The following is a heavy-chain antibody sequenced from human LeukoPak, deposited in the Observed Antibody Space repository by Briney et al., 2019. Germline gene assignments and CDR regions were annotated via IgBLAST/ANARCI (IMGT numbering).Heavy chain of an antibody. J-gene: IGHJ3*02. CDR3: ASAYSGNYFADDAFDI. Sequence: ASVKVSCKTSGYTFSGSYIHWVRQAPGQGLEWMGRINPNSGDTNYAQNFQGRVTMTRDTSITTAYMELSSLTSDDTAVYYCASAYSGNYFADDAFDIWGQGTMVTVSS. D-gene: IGHD1-26*01. CDR2: INPNSGDT. CDR1: GYTFSGSY. V-gene: IGHV1-2*06.